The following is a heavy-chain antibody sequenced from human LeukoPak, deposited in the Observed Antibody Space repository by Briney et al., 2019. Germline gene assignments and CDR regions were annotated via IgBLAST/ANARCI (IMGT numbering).Heavy chain of an antibody. V-gene: IGHV3-7*03. Sequence: TGGSLRLSCVASEFIFSDYWMSWVRQAPGKGLEWVANIRQGGREEKYVGSVKGRFAISRDDAKSTLYLQMDSLSGDDTAVYYCARDNGGWFDSWGRGTLVIVSS. J-gene: IGHJ5*01. CDR2: IRQGGREE. CDR3: ARDNGGWFDS. D-gene: IGHD3-10*01. CDR1: EFIFSDYW.